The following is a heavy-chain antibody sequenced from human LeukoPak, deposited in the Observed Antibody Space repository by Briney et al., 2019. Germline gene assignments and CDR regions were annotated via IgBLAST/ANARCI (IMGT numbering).Heavy chain of an antibody. V-gene: IGHV3-23*01. Sequence: GETLRLSCAASGFTFRTYGMGWVRQAPGKGLEWVSGIRHGGHSTWYADSVKGRFTISRDNSKNTLYLQMNSLRAEDTAVYYCARDSYSSSSLDVWGKGTTVTVSS. CDR1: GFTFRTYG. J-gene: IGHJ6*04. CDR3: ARDSYSSSSLDV. D-gene: IGHD6-6*01. CDR2: IRHGGHST.